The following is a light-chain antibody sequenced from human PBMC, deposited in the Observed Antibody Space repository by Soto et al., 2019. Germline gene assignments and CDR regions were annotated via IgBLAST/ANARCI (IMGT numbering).Light chain of an antibody. V-gene: IGLV2-14*01. J-gene: IGLJ2*01. CDR3: SSHTYTVTLL. CDR2: EVN. CDR1: SRDVGGYNY. Sequence: QSVLTQPASVSGSVGQSITISCTGTSRDVGGYNYVSSYQQHPGKAPKLIISEVNNRPSGVSNRFSGSKSGNTASLTISGLQAEDEADYYCSSHTYTVTLLFGGGTKLTVL.